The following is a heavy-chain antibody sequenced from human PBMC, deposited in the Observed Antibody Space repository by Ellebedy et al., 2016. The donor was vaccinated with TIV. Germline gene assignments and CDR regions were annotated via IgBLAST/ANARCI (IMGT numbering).Heavy chain of an antibody. CDR3: ARSPYTGYSDLGFDY. CDR1: GFTFSTNW. CDR2: IRQDGSET. D-gene: IGHD2-2*02. J-gene: IGHJ4*02. V-gene: IGHV3-7*01. Sequence: GESLKISCAASGFTFSTNWMSWVRQAPGKGLEWVANIRQDGSETYYVDSVKGRFTISRDNAKNSLYLQMNSLRADDTAVYYCARSPYTGYSDLGFDYWGQGSLVTVSS.